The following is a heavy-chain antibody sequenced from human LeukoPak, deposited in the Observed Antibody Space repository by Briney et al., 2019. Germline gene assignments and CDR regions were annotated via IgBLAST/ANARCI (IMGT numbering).Heavy chain of an antibody. CDR3: ARDWWAGT. D-gene: IGHD2-15*01. Sequence: SVKVSCKASGGTFSSYAISWVRQAPGQGLEWMGRIIPILGIANYAQKLQGRVTMTTDTSTSTVYMELRSLTSDDTAVYYCARDWWAGTWGQGTLVTVSS. CDR2: IIPILGIA. V-gene: IGHV1-69*04. CDR1: GGTFSSYA. J-gene: IGHJ5*02.